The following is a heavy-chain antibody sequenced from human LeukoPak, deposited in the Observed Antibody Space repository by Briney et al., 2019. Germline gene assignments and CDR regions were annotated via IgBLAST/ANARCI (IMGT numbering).Heavy chain of an antibody. CDR2: ISSNGGST. V-gene: IGHV3-64*01. CDR3: ARSRGPSYDSSGYYLNFDAFDI. D-gene: IGHD3-22*01. J-gene: IGHJ3*02. Sequence: GGSLRLSCAASGFTLSSYAMHWVRQAPGKGLEYVSAISSNGGSTYYANSVKGRFTISRDNSKNTLYLQMGSLRAEDMAVYYCARSRGPSYDSSGYYLNFDAFDIWGQGTMVTVSS. CDR1: GFTLSSYA.